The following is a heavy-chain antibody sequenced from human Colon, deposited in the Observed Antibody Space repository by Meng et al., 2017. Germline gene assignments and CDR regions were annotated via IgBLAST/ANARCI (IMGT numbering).Heavy chain of an antibody. V-gene: IGHV4-61*08. J-gene: IGHJ4*02. D-gene: IGHD3-16*01. CDR1: GASVRSPDHQ. CDR2: ARIDYANP. CDR3: ARDYWGSLDF. Sequence: QVQLQASGPGLVRPSETLSRICAVSGASVRSPDHQWGWVWQHPGKGLEWIGYARIDYANPNYNPSLKSRVNVSLDTSKNQFSLNVRSVTAADTAVYYCARDYWGSLDFWGQGILVTVSS.